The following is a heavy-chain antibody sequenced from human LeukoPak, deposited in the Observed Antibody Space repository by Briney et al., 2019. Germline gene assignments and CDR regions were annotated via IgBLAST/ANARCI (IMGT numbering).Heavy chain of an antibody. CDR2: IYLDGRT. D-gene: IGHD1-26*01. V-gene: IGHV4-39*01. J-gene: IGHJ6*03. CDR3: ARLGGSYFRNGYYFYYMDV. Sequence: SETLSLTCTVSGGSLTDSSYYWGWIRQSPRAGLEWIGKIYLDGRTNYVPSLRSRVIISIDTSKKQLSLRLTSVTAADRAVYYCARLGGSYFRNGYYFYYMDVWGKGTTVTVSS. CDR1: GGSLTDSSYY.